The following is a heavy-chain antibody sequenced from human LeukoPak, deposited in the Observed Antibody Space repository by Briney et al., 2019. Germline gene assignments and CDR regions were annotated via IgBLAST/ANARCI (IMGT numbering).Heavy chain of an antibody. CDR1: GYTFTGYY. V-gene: IGHV1-2*02. Sequence: GASVKVSCKASGYTFTGYYMHWVRQAPGQGLEWMGWINPNSGGTNYAQKFQGRVTMTRDTSISTAYMELSRLRSDGTAVYYCARDSVVVVPAAIPEYFQHWGQGTLVTVSS. CDR3: ARDSVVVVPAAIPEYFQH. J-gene: IGHJ1*01. CDR2: INPNSGGT. D-gene: IGHD2-2*01.